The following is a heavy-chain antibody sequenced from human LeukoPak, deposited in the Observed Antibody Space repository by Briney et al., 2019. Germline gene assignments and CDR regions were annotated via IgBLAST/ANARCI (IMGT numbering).Heavy chain of an antibody. V-gene: IGHV3-64*04. CDR3: ARGTVTMVDY. CDR1: GFTFSRYL. D-gene: IGHD3-10*01. CDR2: ISTNGGST. J-gene: IGHJ4*02. Sequence: GGSLRLSCSASGFTFSRYLMHWVRQAPGKGLEYVSAISTNGGSTYYADSVKGRFTISRDNSKNTLFLQMNSLRAGDTAVYYCARGTVTMVDYWGQGTLVTVSS.